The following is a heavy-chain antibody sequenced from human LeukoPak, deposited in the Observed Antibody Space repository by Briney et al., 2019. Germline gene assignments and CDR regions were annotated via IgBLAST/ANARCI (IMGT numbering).Heavy chain of an antibody. CDR3: ARDVRRRSASNYFDY. Sequence: SQTLSLTCTVSGGSISSGDYYWSWIRQSPVKGLDWIGYIYYSGRTYYNPSLKTRGTISVDTSKNHFSLNVSSVTAADTAVYYCARDVRRRSASNYFDYWGQGTLVTVSS. D-gene: IGHD2-15*01. CDR1: GGSISSGDYY. CDR2: IYYSGRT. V-gene: IGHV4-30-4*01. J-gene: IGHJ4*02.